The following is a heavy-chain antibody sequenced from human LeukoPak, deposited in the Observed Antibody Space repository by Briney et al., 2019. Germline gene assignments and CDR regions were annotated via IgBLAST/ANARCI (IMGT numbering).Heavy chain of an antibody. J-gene: IGHJ4*02. Sequence: ASVKVSCKASGYTFTGYYMHWVRQAPGQGLEWMGWINPNSGGTNYAQKFQGRVTMTRDTSISTAYMELSRLRSDDTAVYYCAPGYCTNGVCYPHFDYWGQGTLVTVSS. CDR1: GYTFTGYY. D-gene: IGHD2-8*01. CDR3: APGYCTNGVCYPHFDY. CDR2: INPNSGGT. V-gene: IGHV1-2*02.